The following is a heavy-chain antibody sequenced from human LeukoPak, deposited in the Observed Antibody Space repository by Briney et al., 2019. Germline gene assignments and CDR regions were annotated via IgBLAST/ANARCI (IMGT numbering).Heavy chain of an antibody. D-gene: IGHD3-22*01. CDR3: ATSYYYDSTGYYGYFHH. V-gene: IGHV1-24*01. CDR1: GYTLTELS. J-gene: IGHJ1*01. Sequence: ASVKVSCKVSGYTLTELSMHWVRQAPGKGLEWMGGFDPEDGETIYARKFQGRVTMTEDTSTDTAYMELSSLGSEDTAVYYCATSYYYDSTGYYGYFHHWGQGTLVTVSS. CDR2: FDPEDGET.